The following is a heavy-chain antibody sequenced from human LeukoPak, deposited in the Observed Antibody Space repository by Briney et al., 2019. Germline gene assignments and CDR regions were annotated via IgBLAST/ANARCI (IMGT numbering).Heavy chain of an antibody. CDR2: IYYSGST. V-gene: IGHV4-59*01. J-gene: IGHJ4*02. CDR3: ARAQPDSVWGSYPRYFDY. D-gene: IGHD3-16*01. CDR1: GGSISGYY. Sequence: SETLSLTCTVSGGSISGYYWNWIRQPPGKGLEWIGYIYYSGSTNYNPSLKSRVTVSLDTSKNQFSLKLSSVTAADTAVYYCARAQPDSVWGSYPRYFDYRGQGTLVTVSS.